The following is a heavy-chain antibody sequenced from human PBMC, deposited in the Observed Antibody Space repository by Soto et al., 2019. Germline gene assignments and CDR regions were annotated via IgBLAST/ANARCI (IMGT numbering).Heavy chain of an antibody. D-gene: IGHD1-1*01. CDR2: ISSSSSYI. Sequence: AVSLRLECSGCVCTLCSSSVNWVRQDPGKGLEWVSSISSSSSYIYYADSVKGRFTISRDNAKNSLYLQMNSLRAEDTAVYYCALRNEGAYWGQGTLVKVS. J-gene: IGHJ4*02. V-gene: IGHV3-21*01. CDR3: ALRNEGAY. CDR1: VCTLCSSS.